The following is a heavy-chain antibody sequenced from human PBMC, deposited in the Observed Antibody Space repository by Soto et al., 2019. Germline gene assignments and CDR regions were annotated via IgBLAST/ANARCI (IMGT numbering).Heavy chain of an antibody. J-gene: IGHJ3*02. CDR1: GYIFSNYY. CDR2: FNPSGDAT. CDR3: ARRGMSKIGFDS. D-gene: IGHD3-10*01. Sequence: ASVKVSCKASGYIFSNYYLHWVRQAPGQGLEWMGVFNPSGDATHYAQNFQGRVTVTRDTSSSTVYMELSNLTSDDTAVYYCARRGMSKIGFDSWGQGTMVTVSS. V-gene: IGHV1-46*01.